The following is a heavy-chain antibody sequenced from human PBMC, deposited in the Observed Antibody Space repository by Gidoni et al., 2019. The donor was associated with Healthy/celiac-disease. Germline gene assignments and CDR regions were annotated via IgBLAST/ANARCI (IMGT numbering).Heavy chain of an antibody. CDR2: ISSSSSYT. CDR1: GFTFSDYY. D-gene: IGHD3-10*01. Sequence: QVQLVESGGGLVKPGGSLRLSCAASGFTFSDYYMRWIRQAPGKGLEWVSYISSSSSYTNYADSVKGRFTISRDNAKNSLYLQMNSLRAEDTAVYHCARCLAPYGSGRRITGDPLYWYFDLWGRGTLVTVSS. J-gene: IGHJ2*01. CDR3: ARCLAPYGSGRRITGDPLYWYFDL. V-gene: IGHV3-11*06.